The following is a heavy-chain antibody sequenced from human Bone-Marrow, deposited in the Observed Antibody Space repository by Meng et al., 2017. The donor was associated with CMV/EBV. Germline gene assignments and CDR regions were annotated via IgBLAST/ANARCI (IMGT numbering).Heavy chain of an antibody. CDR2: ISSSSSYI. D-gene: IGHD3-3*01. CDR1: GFTFSSYS. CDR3: ARTSGLTIFGVSGYYYYGMDV. J-gene: IGHJ6*02. V-gene: IGHV3-21*04. Sequence: GESLKISCAASGFTFSSYSMNWVRQAPGKGLEWVSSISSSSSYIYYADSVKGRFTISRDNAKNSLYLQMNSLRAEDTAVYYCARTSGLTIFGVSGYYYYGMDVWGQGTTVTVSS.